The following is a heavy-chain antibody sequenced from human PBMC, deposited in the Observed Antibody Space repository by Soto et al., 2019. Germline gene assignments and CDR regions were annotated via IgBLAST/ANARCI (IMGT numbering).Heavy chain of an antibody. CDR1: GYSFTSYW. CDR3: ARQGITYYYGSGSPYYYYGMDV. CDR2: IYPGDSDT. V-gene: IGHV5-51*01. J-gene: IGHJ6*02. D-gene: IGHD3-10*01. Sequence: PGESLKISCKGSGYSFTSYWIGWVRQMPGKGLEWMGIIYPGDSDTRYSPSFQGQVTISADKSISTAYLQWSSLKASDTAMYYCARQGITYYYGSGSPYYYYGMDVRGQGTTVTVSS.